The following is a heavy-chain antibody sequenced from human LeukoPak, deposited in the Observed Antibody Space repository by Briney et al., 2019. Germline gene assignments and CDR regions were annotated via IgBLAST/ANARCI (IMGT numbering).Heavy chain of an antibody. Sequence: PSETLSLTCAVFGYSISNGYYWGWIRQPPQKGLEWIGSIFPSGHTYNNPSLKSRVTMSVDTSKNQFSLKLSSVSAADTALYYCARMFCGNFCYFDYWGQGTLVTVSS. CDR2: IFPSGHT. CDR1: GYSISNGYY. V-gene: IGHV4-38-2*01. CDR3: ARMFCGNFCYFDY. J-gene: IGHJ4*02. D-gene: IGHD1-26*01.